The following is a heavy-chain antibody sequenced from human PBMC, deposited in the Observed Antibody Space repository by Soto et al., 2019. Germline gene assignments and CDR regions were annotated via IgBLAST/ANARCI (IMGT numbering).Heavy chain of an antibody. D-gene: IGHD2-8*02. CDR1: GGSFSGYY. CDR3: ARGLVLGKKNWFDL. CDR2: ISHSGST. Sequence: SETLSLTCAVYGGSFSGYYWSWIRQPPGKGLEWIGEISHSGSTNYNPSLKSRVTISVDTSKNQFSLKLSSVTAADTAVYYCARGLVLGKKNWFDLWGQGTLVTVSS. V-gene: IGHV4-34*01. J-gene: IGHJ5*02.